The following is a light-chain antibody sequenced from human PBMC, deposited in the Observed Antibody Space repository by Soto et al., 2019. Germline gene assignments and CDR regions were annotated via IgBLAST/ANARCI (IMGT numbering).Light chain of an antibody. Sequence: DIPMIQSPSSLSASEGDRVTITCRASQSISTYLNWYQQKPGKAPKLLIYAASSLQSGVPSRFSGSGSGADFTLTISSLQPEDSATYYCQQSYSAPITFGQGTRLEIK. V-gene: IGKV1-39*01. CDR3: QQSYSAPIT. CDR2: AAS. CDR1: QSISTY. J-gene: IGKJ5*01.